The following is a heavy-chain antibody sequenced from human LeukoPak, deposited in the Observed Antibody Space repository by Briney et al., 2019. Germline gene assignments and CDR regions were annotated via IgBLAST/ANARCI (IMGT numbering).Heavy chain of an antibody. V-gene: IGHV1-2*02. CDR1: GYTFTGYY. D-gene: IGHD1/OR15-1a*01. CDR3: ARDEQQLADDAFDI. J-gene: IGHJ3*02. Sequence: ASVKVSCRASGYTFTGYYMHWVRQAPGQGLEWMGWINPNSGGTNYAQKFQGRVTMTRDTSISTAYMELSRLRSDDTAVYYCARDEQQLADDAFDIWGQGTMVTVSS. CDR2: INPNSGGT.